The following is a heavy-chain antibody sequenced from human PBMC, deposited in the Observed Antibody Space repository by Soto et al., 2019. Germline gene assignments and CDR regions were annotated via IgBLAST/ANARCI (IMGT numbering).Heavy chain of an antibody. CDR3: ARMDADYKYYAMDV. D-gene: IGHD6-25*01. CDR2: FFSDAER. V-gene: IGHV2-26*01. CDR1: GFSLSNPRMG. Sequence: SGPTLENPTETLTLTCTVSGFSLSNPRMGVSWIRQPPGKPLEWLAHFFSDAERSYSASMQSRLTMSTDTSGSQVVLTMTNMDPVDTATYFCARMDADYKYYAMDVWGQGTTVTV. J-gene: IGHJ6*02.